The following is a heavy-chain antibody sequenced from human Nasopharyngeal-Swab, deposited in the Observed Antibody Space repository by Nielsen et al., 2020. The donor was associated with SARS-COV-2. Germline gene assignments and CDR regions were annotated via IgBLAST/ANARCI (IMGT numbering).Heavy chain of an antibody. V-gene: IGHV4-4*02. CDR3: ARGSSDYVPYFDY. CDR2: IYHSRST. J-gene: IGHJ4*02. D-gene: IGHD4-17*01. Sequence: WIRQPPGKGLEWIGEIYHSRSTNYNPSLKSRVTISVDKSKNQFSLKLSSVTAADTAVYYCARGSSDYVPYFDYWGQGTLVTVSS.